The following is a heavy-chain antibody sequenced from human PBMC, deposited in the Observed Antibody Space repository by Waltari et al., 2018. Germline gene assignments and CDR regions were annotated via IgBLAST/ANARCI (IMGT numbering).Heavy chain of an antibody. CDR2: IYHSGST. J-gene: IGHJ5*02. Sequence: QVQLQESGPGLVKPSETLSLTCAVSGYSIRSGYYWGWSRQPPGKGLEWIGSIYHSGSTYYNPSLKSRVTISVDTSKNQFSLKLSSVTAADTAVYYCARDRLTRRRWTSNWFDPWGQGTLVTVSS. CDR1: GYSIRSGYY. V-gene: IGHV4-38-2*02. CDR3: ARDRLTRRRWTSNWFDP. D-gene: IGHD4-17*01.